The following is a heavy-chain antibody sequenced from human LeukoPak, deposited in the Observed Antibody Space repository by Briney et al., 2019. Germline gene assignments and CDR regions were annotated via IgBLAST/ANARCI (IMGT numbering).Heavy chain of an antibody. CDR1: GFTYSNYA. D-gene: IGHD5-18*01. CDR3: ARGPGLAMGKGYFDY. J-gene: IGHJ4*02. V-gene: IGHV3-30-3*01. CDR2: TSHDEGNK. Sequence: AGSLTLSCAASGFTYSNYAMHWVRQAPGKGLEWVAATSHDEGNKYYADSVKGRFTISRDNSRNTLYLQVNSLRTDDTAVYYCARGPGLAMGKGYFDYCGQGTMVTVSS.